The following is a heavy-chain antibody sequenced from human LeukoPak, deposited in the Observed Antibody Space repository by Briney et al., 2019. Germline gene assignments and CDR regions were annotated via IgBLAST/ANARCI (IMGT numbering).Heavy chain of an antibody. CDR1: GGSISSYY. D-gene: IGHD3-22*01. CDR2: IYYSGST. CDR3: ARAQPYYYDSSGYFPFYYFDY. Sequence: PSETLSLTCTVSGGSISSYYWSWIRQPPGKGLEWIGYIYYSGSTNYNPSLKSRVTISVDTSKNQFSLKLSSVTAADTAVYYCARAQPYYYDSSGYFPFYYFDYWGQGTLVTVSS. J-gene: IGHJ4*02. V-gene: IGHV4-59*01.